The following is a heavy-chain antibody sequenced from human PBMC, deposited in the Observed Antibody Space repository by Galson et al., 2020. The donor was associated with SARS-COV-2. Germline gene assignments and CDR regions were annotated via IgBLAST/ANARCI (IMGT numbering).Heavy chain of an antibody. V-gene: IGHV3-20*04. CDR1: GFTFDDYA. CDR2: VNWNGDST. CDR3: ARVVSYSQETYYYDNSGYFLDY. Sequence: GESLKISCAASGFTFDDYALSWVRQAPGKGLEWLSTVNWNGDSTGYADSVKGRFTISRDNAKNSLYLQINSLRAEDTALYYCARVVSYSQETYYYDNSGYFLDYWGQGTLVTVSS. J-gene: IGHJ4*02. D-gene: IGHD3-22*01.